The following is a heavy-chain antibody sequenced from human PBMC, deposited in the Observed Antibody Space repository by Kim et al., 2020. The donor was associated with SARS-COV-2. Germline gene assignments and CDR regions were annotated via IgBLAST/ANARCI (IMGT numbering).Heavy chain of an antibody. J-gene: IGHJ4*02. V-gene: IGHV3-74*01. CDR3: ARAVGY. CDR2: SDGSST. D-gene: IGHD1-26*01. Sequence: SDGSSTSYADSVKGRFTISRDNAKNTLYLQMNSLRAEDTAVYYCARAVGYWGQGTLVTVSS.